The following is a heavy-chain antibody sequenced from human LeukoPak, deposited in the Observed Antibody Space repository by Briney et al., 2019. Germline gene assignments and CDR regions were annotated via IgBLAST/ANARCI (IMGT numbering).Heavy chain of an antibody. D-gene: IGHD5-12*01. V-gene: IGHV3-21*06. Sequence: GGSLRLSCAASGFTFSDYSMNWVRQAPGKGLEWVSYISSSSLYINYADSAKGRFTVSRDNAKNSLFLQMNSLRAEDTAVYYCVREAYEYHFDYWGQGTLVTVSS. CDR1: GFTFSDYS. J-gene: IGHJ4*02. CDR2: ISSSSLYI. CDR3: VREAYEYHFDY.